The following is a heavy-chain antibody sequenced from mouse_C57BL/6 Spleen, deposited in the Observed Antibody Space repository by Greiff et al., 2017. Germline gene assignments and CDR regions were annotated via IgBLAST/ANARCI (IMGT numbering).Heavy chain of an antibody. D-gene: IGHD1-1*02. CDR1: GYTFTSYW. Sequence: QVQLQQPGAELVKPGASVKMSCKASGYTFTSYWITWVKQRPGQGLEWIGDIYPGSGSTNYNEKFKSKATLTVDTSSSTAYMQLSSLTSEDSAVYYCARRVNGYWYFDVWGTGTTVTVAS. CDR2: IYPGSGST. V-gene: IGHV1-55*01. CDR3: ARRVNGYWYFDV. J-gene: IGHJ1*03.